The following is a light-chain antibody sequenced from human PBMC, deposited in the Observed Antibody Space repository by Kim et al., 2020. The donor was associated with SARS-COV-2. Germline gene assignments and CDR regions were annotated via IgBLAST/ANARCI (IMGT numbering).Light chain of an antibody. CDR1: ILAKKY. V-gene: IGLV3-27*01. J-gene: IGLJ2*01. CDR3: YCAPDNTGI. CDR2: KDS. Sequence: VSRGQTTKITCSGDILAKKYVRWFQQKPGQAPVLVIYKDSERPSGIPERFSGSRSGTTGTLTISGAQVEDEGDYYCYCAPDNTGIFGGGTQLTVL.